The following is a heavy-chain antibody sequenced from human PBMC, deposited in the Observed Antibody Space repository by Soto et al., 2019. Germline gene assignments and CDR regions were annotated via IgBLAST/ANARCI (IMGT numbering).Heavy chain of an antibody. CDR1: FRVPEFW. Sequence: GGSPEIFFASPRFRVPEFWLALVRPAAGKGLEWVAAIAFDGGNKFYEDSVKGRFTISRNNGVGTLHLQMNSLRIEDTAVYYCATNMDRCGVHYSHKWGQGTLVTVSS. J-gene: IGHJ1*01. D-gene: IGHD2-21*01. V-gene: IGHV3-30*03. CDR2: IAFDGGNK. CDR3: ATNMDRCGVHYSHK.